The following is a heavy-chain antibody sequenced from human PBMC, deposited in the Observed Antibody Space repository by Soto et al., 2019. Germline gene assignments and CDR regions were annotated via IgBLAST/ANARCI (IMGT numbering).Heavy chain of an antibody. CDR3: AADLVLRFLEWLSMDV. CDR1: GFTFTSSA. J-gene: IGHJ6*02. CDR2: IVVGSGNT. V-gene: IGHV1-58*01. Sequence: SVKVSCKASGFTFTSSAVQWVRQARGQRLEWIGWIVVGSGNTNYAQKFQERVTITRDMSTSTAYMELSSLRSEDTAVYYCAADLVLRFLEWLSMDVWGQGTTVTVSS. D-gene: IGHD3-3*01.